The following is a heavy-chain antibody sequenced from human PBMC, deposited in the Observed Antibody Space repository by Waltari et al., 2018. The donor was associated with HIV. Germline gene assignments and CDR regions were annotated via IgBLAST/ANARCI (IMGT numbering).Heavy chain of an antibody. Sequence: QVQLQESVPGLVKPSETLSLTCAVSGYSISSGYSWGWIRQPPGKGWEWIGSIYHSGSTYYNPSLKSRVTISVDTSKNQFSLKLSSVTAADTAVYYCARDGGYSSGWWNYFDYWGQGTLVTVSS. J-gene: IGHJ4*02. CDR1: GYSISSGYS. CDR3: ARDGGYSSGWWNYFDY. CDR2: IYHSGST. D-gene: IGHD6-19*01. V-gene: IGHV4-38-2*02.